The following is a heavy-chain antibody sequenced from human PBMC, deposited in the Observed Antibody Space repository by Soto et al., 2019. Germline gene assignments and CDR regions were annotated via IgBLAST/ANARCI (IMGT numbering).Heavy chain of an antibody. D-gene: IGHD3-3*01. CDR1: GGSISSGDYY. V-gene: IGHV4-31*03. CDR2: IYYSGST. Sequence: QVQLQESGPGLVKPSQTLSLTCTVSGGSISSGDYYWSWIRQHPGKGREWIGYIYYSGSTYYNPSLKSRVTISVDTSKNQFAPKLSSGTAADTAVYYFARWWSGSRQGFDPWGQGTLVTVSS. CDR3: ARWWSGSRQGFDP. J-gene: IGHJ5*02.